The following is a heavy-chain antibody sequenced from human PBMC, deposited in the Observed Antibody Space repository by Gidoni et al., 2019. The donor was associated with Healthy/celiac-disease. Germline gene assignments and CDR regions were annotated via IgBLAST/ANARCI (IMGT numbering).Heavy chain of an antibody. CDR1: GGSISSSSYY. D-gene: IGHD3-9*01. CDR3: ARHNLLYGRYFDKDSSVDP. CDR2: IYYSGST. V-gene: IGHV4-39*01. J-gene: IGHJ5*02. Sequence: QLQLQESGPGLVKPSETLSLTCTVSGGSISSSSYYWGWIRQPPGKGLEWIGSIYYSGSTYYNPSLKSRVTISVDTSKNQFSLKLSSVTAADTAVYYCARHNLLYGRYFDKDSSVDPWGQGTLVTVSS.